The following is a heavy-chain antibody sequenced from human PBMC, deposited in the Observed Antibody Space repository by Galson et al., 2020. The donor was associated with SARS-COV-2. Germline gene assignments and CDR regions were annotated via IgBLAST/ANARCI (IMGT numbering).Heavy chain of an antibody. J-gene: IGHJ5*02. CDR1: GGSISSGEYY. Sequence: SQTLSLTCSVSGGSISSGEYYWGWIRQPPGKSLEWIGKVYSTGSSYYNPSLKSRVAMSVDTSKNQFSLKVTSVTAADTAIYYCARCRWTTQNSFDPWGQGTLVIVSS. D-gene: IGHD4-17*01. V-gene: IGHV4-39*07. CDR2: VYSTGSS. CDR3: ARCRWTTQNSFDP.